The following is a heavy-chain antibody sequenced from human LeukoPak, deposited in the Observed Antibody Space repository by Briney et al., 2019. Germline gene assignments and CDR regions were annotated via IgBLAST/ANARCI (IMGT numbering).Heavy chain of an antibody. CDR3: ARGGYSSSSTLFDP. Sequence: ASVKVSCKASGYTFTNYGISWVRQAPGQGLAWMGWISAYNGNTNYAQKLQGRVTMTTDTSNSTDYIELRSMRSDDTVVYYCARGGYSSSSTLFDPWGQGTLVTVSS. D-gene: IGHD6-13*01. CDR2: ISAYNGNT. J-gene: IGHJ5*02. V-gene: IGHV1-18*01. CDR1: GYTFTNYG.